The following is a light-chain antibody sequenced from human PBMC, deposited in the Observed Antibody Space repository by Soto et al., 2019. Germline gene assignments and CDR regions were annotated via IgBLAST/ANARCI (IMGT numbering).Light chain of an antibody. V-gene: IGLV2-14*01. J-gene: IGLJ1*01. CDR2: DVT. CDR1: SSDVGAYNY. CDR3: SSYTTSTTYV. Sequence: QSALTHPASVSGSPRRAIAISCTGTSSDVGAYNYVSWYQQHPGKAPKLMIYDVTYRPSGVSNRFSGSKSGNTASLTISGLQAEDEADYYCSSYTTSTTYVFGTGTKVTVL.